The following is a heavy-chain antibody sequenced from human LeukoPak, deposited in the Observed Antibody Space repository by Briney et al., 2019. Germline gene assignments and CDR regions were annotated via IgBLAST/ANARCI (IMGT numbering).Heavy chain of an antibody. J-gene: IGHJ4*02. CDR1: GGSISSYY. CDR3: ARDPWPYYYDSSGPFDY. D-gene: IGHD3-22*01. V-gene: IGHV4-59*01. CDR2: IYYSGST. Sequence: PSETLSLTCTVSGGSISSYYWSWIRQPPGKGLEWIGYIYYSGSTNYNPSLKSRVTISVDTSKNQFSLKLSSVTAADTAVYYCARDPWPYYYDSSGPFDYWGQGTLVTVSS.